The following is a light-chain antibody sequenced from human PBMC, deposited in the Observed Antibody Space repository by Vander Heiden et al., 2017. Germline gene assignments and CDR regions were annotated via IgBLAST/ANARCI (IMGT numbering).Light chain of an antibody. CDR3: QRNYSTPPYT. CDR2: WES. CDR1: QSVLYSPNNKNY. V-gene: IGKV4-1*01. Sequence: DIVITQSPYPLAVSVGERATTNCKSSQSVLYSPNNKNYLAWYQQKPGQPPKLLIYWESTRESGVPDRFSGSGSGTDFTLTISSLQAEDVAVYYCQRNYSTPPYTFGQGTKLEIK. J-gene: IGKJ2*01.